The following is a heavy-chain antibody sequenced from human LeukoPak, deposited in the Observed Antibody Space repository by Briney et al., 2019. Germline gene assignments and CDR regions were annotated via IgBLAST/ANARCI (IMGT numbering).Heavy chain of an antibody. J-gene: IGHJ4*02. CDR1: GGSISSYY. CDR2: IYYSGST. D-gene: IGHD3-3*01. CDR3: ARGRLTIFGVVIVPDY. V-gene: IGHV4-59*01. Sequence: PSETLSLTCTVSGGSISSYYWSWIRQPPGKGLEWIGYIYYSGSTNYNPSLKSRVTISVDTSKNQFSLKLSSVTAADTAVYYCARGRLTIFGVVIVPDYWGQGTLVTVSS.